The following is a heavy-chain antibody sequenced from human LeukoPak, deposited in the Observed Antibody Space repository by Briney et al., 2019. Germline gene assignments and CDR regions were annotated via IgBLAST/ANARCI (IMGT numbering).Heavy chain of an antibody. Sequence: GGSLRLSCAASGFTFSSYWWSWVRQTPGKGLEWVAIILQDGSEKHYVASVKGRFTISRDNAKNSVYLQMNGLRAEDTAVYYCARAGAYCSSSPAGLWGQGTLVTVSS. V-gene: IGHV3-7*01. CDR2: ILQDGSEK. CDR1: GFTFSSYW. J-gene: IGHJ4*02. D-gene: IGHD2-15*01. CDR3: ARAGAYCSSSPAGL.